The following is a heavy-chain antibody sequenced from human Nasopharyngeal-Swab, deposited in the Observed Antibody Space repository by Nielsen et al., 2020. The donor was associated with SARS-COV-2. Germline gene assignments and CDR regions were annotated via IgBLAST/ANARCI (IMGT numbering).Heavy chain of an antibody. D-gene: IGHD3-10*01. J-gene: IGHJ3*02. Sequence: ETLSLTCAASGFTFSSYWMSWVRQAPGKGLEWVANIKQDGSEKYYVDSVKGRFTISRDNAKNSLYLQMNSLRAEDTAVYYCARDRITMVRGVINDAFDIWGQGTMVTVSS. CDR1: GFTFSSYW. CDR2: IKQDGSEK. V-gene: IGHV3-7*01. CDR3: ARDRITMVRGVINDAFDI.